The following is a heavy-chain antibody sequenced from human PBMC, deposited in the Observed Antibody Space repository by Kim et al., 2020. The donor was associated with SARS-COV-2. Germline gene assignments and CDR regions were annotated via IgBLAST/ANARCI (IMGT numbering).Heavy chain of an antibody. J-gene: IGHJ3*02. CDR3: AREVVVSPDAFDI. Sequence: GGSLRLSCAASGFTFRSYEMNWVRQAPGKGLEWVSYISGSCSSKYYADSVKGRFTISRDNAKDSLYLQMNDLRAEDTAVYYCAREVVVSPDAFDIWGQGTMVTVSS. CDR1: GFTFRSYE. D-gene: IGHD3-22*01. V-gene: IGHV3-48*03. CDR2: ISGSCSSK.